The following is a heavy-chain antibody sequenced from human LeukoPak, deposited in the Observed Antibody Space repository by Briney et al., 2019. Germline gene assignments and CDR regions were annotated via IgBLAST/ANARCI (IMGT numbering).Heavy chain of an antibody. Sequence: WASVKVSCKASGGTFSSYAISWVRQATGQGLEWMGWMNPNSGNTGYAQKFQGRVTMTRNTSISTAYMELSSLRSEDTAVYYCARDYDSNAFDIWGQGTMVTVSS. D-gene: IGHD3-22*01. CDR2: MNPNSGNT. CDR3: ARDYDSNAFDI. CDR1: GGTFSSYA. V-gene: IGHV1-8*02. J-gene: IGHJ3*02.